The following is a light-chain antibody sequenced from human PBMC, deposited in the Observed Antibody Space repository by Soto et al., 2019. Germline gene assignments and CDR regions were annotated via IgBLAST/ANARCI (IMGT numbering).Light chain of an antibody. Sequence: DIQMTQSPSSLSASVGDRVTITCRASHNINNSLNWYQQKPGKAPKLLIYAASSLQSGVPSRFSGGGSGTDFTLTISSLQPEDSATYYCQQSYTTPLTFGVGTKVEI. CDR3: QQSYTTPLT. J-gene: IGKJ4*01. CDR2: AAS. V-gene: IGKV1-39*01. CDR1: HNINNS.